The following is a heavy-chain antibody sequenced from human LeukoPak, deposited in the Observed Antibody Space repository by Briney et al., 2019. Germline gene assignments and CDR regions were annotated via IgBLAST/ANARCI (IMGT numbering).Heavy chain of an antibody. D-gene: IGHD6-19*01. J-gene: IGHJ3*02. CDR1: GGSISSYY. CDR2: IYYSGST. CDR3: AAAPTQWLVESDAFDI. Sequence: SETLSLTCTVSGGSISSYYWSWLRQPPGKGLEWIGYIYYSGSTNYNPSLKSRVTISVDTSKNQFSLKLSSVTAADTAVYYCAAAPTQWLVESDAFDIWGQGTMVTVSS. V-gene: IGHV4-59*01.